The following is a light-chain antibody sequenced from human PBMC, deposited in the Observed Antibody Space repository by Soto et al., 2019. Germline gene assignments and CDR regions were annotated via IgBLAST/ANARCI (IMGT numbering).Light chain of an antibody. CDR3: QQYNSYMYT. V-gene: IGKV1-5*01. CDR2: DAS. CDR1: QSISSW. J-gene: IGKJ2*01. Sequence: DIQMTQSPSTLSASVRDRVTITCRASQSISSWLAWYQQKPGKAPKLLIYDASILESGVPSGFSGSGSGTEFTLTISSLQPDDFATYYCQQYNSYMYTFGQGTKLEIK.